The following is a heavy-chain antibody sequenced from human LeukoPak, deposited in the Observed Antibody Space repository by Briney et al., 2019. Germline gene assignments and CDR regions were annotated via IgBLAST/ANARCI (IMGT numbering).Heavy chain of an antibody. D-gene: IGHD2-15*01. J-gene: IGHJ4*02. CDR2: IKQDGSEK. CDR3: ARDLSIANFDY. V-gene: IGHV3-7*01. Sequence: GGSLRLSCAASGFTFRSYWMSWVRQAPGKGLEWVANIKQDGSEKYYVDSVKGRFTISRDNAKNSLYLQMNSLRAEDTAVYYCARDLSIANFDYWGQGTLVTVSS. CDR1: GFTFRSYW.